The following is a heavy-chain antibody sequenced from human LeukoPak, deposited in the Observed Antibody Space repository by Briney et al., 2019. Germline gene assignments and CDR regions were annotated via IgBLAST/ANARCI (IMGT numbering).Heavy chain of an antibody. CDR3: ARDRLLWFGESPDY. J-gene: IGHJ4*02. CDR2: IKQDGSEK. D-gene: IGHD3-10*01. Sequence: GGSLRLSCAASGFTFSSYWMSWVRQAPGKGLEWVANIKQDGSEKYYVDSVKGRFTISRDNAKNSLYLQMNSLRAEDTAVYYCARDRLLWFGESPDYWGQGTLATVSS. V-gene: IGHV3-7*01. CDR1: GFTFSSYW.